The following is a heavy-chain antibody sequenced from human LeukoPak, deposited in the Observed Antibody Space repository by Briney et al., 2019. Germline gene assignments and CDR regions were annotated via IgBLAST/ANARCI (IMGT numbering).Heavy chain of an antibody. J-gene: IGHJ4*02. V-gene: IGHV1-24*01. D-gene: IGHD6-19*01. CDR1: GYTLSELS. Sequence: SVKVSCKVSGYTLSELSMHWVRQAPGKGLEWMGAFDPEDGETIYAEMFQGRFIMTEDSSTDTAYMELRILRSDDTAVYYCAAGRDSSAWIDYWGQGTLVTVSS. CDR3: AAGRDSSAWIDY. CDR2: FDPEDGET.